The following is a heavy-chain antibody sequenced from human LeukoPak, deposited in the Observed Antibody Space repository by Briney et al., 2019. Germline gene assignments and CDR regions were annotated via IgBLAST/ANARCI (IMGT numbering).Heavy chain of an antibody. J-gene: IGHJ6*02. D-gene: IGHD3-10*01. CDR2: IKQDGSEK. V-gene: IGHV3-7*03. CDR3: ARDPPMVRGVIGNYYYYGIDV. Sequence: GGSLRLSCAASGFTFSSYWMSWVRQAPGKGLEWVANIKQDGSEKYYVDSVKGRFTISRDNAKNSLYLQMNSLRSDDTAVYYCARDPPMVRGVIGNYYYYGIDVWGQGTTVTVSS. CDR1: GFTFSSYW.